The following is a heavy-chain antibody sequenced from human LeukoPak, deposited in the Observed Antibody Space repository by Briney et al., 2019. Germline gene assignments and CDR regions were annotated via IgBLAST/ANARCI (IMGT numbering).Heavy chain of an antibody. V-gene: IGHV3-23*01. J-gene: IGHJ4*02. D-gene: IGHD5-18*01. CDR2: ISGSGGST. CDR3: AKDLQKRGYSYGLGSGNDY. CDR1: GFTFSSYA. Sequence: GGSLRLSCAASGFTFSSYAMSWVRQAPGKGLEWVSAISGSGGSTYYAHSVKGRFTISRDNSKNTLYLQMNSLRAEDTAVYYCAKDLQKRGYSYGLGSGNDYWGQGTLVTVSS.